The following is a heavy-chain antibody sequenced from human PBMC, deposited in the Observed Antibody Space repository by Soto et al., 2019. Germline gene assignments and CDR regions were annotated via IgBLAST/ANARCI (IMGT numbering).Heavy chain of an antibody. CDR1: GFAVSSKY. D-gene: IGHD3-22*01. CDR2: IYGDGTT. Sequence: PGGSLRLSCAASGFAVSSKYMTWVRQAPGKGLEWVSVIYGDGTTYYADSVKGRFTISRDTSKNTLYLQMNSLRAEDTAVYYCARDLGKGYYDSSGVFDYWGQGTLVTVSS. J-gene: IGHJ4*02. CDR3: ARDLGKGYYDSSGVFDY. V-gene: IGHV3-53*01.